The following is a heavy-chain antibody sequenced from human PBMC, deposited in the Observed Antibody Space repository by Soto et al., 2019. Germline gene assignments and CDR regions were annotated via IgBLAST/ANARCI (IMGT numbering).Heavy chain of an antibody. CDR1: GGSISSGGYY. J-gene: IGHJ4*02. Sequence: QVQLQESGPGLVKPSQTLSLTCTVSGGSISSGGYYWSWIRQHPENVLEWIGYIYYSGSTYYNPYLKSRVTIPVDTSKNKFFLKLSSGTAAYTCVYYCARVRYYYDSSGGDCDFWGQGTIVTVSS. CDR3: ARVRYYYDSSGGDCDF. CDR2: IYYSGST. D-gene: IGHD3-22*01. V-gene: IGHV4-31*03.